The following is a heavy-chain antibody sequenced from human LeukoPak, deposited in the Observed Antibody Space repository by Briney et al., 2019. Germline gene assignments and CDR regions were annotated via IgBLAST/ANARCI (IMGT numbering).Heavy chain of an antibody. CDR1: GGSISSYY. CDR2: IYYSGST. V-gene: IGHV4-59*01. CDR3: ARDSSSWYRTHNRSYYCGMDV. D-gene: IGHD6-13*01. J-gene: IGHJ6*02. Sequence: ASETLSLTCTVSGGSISSYYWSWIRQPPGKGLEWIGYIYYSGSTNYNPSLKSRVTISVDTSKNQFSLKLSSVTAADTAVYYCARDSSSWYRTHNRSYYCGMDVWGQGTTVTVSS.